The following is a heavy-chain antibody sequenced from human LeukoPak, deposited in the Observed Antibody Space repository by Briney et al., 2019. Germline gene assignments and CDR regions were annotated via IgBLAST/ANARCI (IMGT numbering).Heavy chain of an antibody. CDR3: ARVRRAGNSENYFDY. J-gene: IGHJ4*02. D-gene: IGHD4-23*01. CDR2: IYYSGST. CDR1: GGSISSYY. V-gene: IGHV4-59*01. Sequence: SETLSLTCTVAGGSISSYYWSWIRQPPGKGLEWIGYIYYSGSTNYNPSLKSRVTTSVDTSKNQFSLKLSSVTAADTAVYYCARVRRAGNSENYFDYWGQGTLVTVSS.